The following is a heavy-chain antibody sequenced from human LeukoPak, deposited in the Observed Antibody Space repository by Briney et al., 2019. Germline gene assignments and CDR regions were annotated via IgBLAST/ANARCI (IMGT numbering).Heavy chain of an antibody. Sequence: PGGSLRLSCAASGFTFSSYGMHWVRQAPGKGLEWVAVISYDGSNKYYADSVKGRFTISRDNSKNTLYLQMNSLRAEDTAVYYCATSSSWSQRQYYYYMDVWGKGTTVTVSS. CDR2: ISYDGSNK. V-gene: IGHV3-30*03. CDR3: ATSSSWSQRQYYYYMDV. J-gene: IGHJ6*03. D-gene: IGHD6-13*01. CDR1: GFTFSSYG.